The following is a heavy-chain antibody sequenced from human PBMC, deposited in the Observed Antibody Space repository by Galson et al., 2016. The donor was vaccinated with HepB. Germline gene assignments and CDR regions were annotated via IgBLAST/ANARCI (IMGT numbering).Heavy chain of an antibody. Sequence: SLRLSCAASGLSVSDAYMNWVRQAPGKGLEWVSVLYAGGETYYADSLRGRFTISRDNSKNILYLQMNSLRVEDTAVYYCARDPSPRNGMNVWGQGTTVTVSS. V-gene: IGHV3-66*01. CDR2: LYAGGET. CDR3: ARDPSPRNGMNV. CDR1: GLSVSDAY. J-gene: IGHJ6*02.